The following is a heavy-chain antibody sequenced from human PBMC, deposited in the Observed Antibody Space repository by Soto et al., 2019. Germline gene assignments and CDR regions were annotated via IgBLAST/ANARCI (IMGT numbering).Heavy chain of an antibody. CDR2: ISYGGST. CDR1: GGSIISSTSY. D-gene: IGHD6-19*01. J-gene: IGHJ6*03. V-gene: IGHV4-39*01. CDR3: ARHLVSAVAGTAYYYMDV. Sequence: SETLSLTCTVSGGSIISSTSYWVWIRQPPGRWPEWIGSISYGGSTYYNPSLKSRVTISGDTAKRQFSLKLSSVSAADTAVYYCARHLVSAVAGTAYYYMDVWGKGTTVTVSS.